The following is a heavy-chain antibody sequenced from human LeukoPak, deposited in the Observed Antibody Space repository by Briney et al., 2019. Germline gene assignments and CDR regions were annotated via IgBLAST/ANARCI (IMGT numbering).Heavy chain of an antibody. CDR2: INHTGGT. D-gene: IGHD2-21*02. CDR1: GGSFSGYY. J-gene: IGHJ4*02. CDR3: ARGWGPAYCGGDCHRHFDY. V-gene: IGHV4-34*01. Sequence: SETLSLTCAVYGGSFSGYYWTWIRQSPGKGLEWIGEINHTGGTNYNPSLKSRVTISVDTSKNQFSLKLNSVTAADTAVYYCARGWGPAYCGGDCHRHFDYWGQGTLVTVSS.